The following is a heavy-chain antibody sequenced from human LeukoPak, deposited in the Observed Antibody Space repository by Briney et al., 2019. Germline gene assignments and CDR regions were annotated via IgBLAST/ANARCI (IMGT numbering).Heavy chain of an antibody. D-gene: IGHD2-21*02. CDR2: IKQDGSEK. V-gene: IGHV3-7*03. Sequence: PGGSLRLSCAASGFTFSSYWMSWVRQAPGKGLEWVANIKQDGSEKYYVDSVKGRFTISRDNAKNSLYLQMNSLRAEDAAVYYCARDLSNCGGDCPVGYWGQGTLVTVSS. CDR1: GFTFSSYW. CDR3: ARDLSNCGGDCPVGY. J-gene: IGHJ4*02.